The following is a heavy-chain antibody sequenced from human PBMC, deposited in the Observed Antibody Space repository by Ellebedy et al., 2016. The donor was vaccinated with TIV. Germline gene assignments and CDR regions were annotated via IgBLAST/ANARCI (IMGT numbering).Heavy chain of an antibody. D-gene: IGHD3-10*01. V-gene: IGHV3-21*01. CDR2: ISSSSTYI. Sequence: PGGSLRLSCAASGFTFSSYSMDWVRKAPGKGLEWVSSISSSSTYIYYADSVKGRFTISRDNAKNSLYLQMNSLRAEDTAVYYCARGTDSSGNYDDYWGQGTLVTVSS. CDR3: ARGTDSSGNYDDY. CDR1: GFTFSSYS. J-gene: IGHJ4*02.